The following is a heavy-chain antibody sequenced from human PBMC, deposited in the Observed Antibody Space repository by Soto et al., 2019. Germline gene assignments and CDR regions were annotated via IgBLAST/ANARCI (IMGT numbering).Heavy chain of an antibody. CDR2: INPSGGST. J-gene: IGHJ6*02. CDR3: ATVDTAMTYGMDV. Sequence: ASVKVSCKASGGTFSSNAISWVRQAPGQGLEWMGIINPSGGSTSYAQKFQGRVTMTRDTSTSTVYMELSSLRSEDTAVYYCATVDTAMTYGMDVWGQGTTVTVSS. D-gene: IGHD5-18*01. V-gene: IGHV1-46*01. CDR1: GGTFSSNA.